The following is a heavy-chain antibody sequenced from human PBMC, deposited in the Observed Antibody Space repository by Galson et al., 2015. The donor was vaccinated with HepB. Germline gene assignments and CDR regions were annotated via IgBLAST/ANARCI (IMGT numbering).Heavy chain of an antibody. V-gene: IGHV3-9*01. CDR3: VKDMRHGDYGCAFDV. Sequence: SLRLSCAASGFIFDDYTMHWVRQVPGKGLELVSRISWNSVNIGYADSVKGRFNISRYNAENSLTLQMDSLTAEDTALYYCVKDMRHGDYGCAFDVWGQGTMVIVSS. D-gene: IGHD4-17*01. J-gene: IGHJ3*01. CDR2: ISWNSVNI. CDR1: GFIFDDYT.